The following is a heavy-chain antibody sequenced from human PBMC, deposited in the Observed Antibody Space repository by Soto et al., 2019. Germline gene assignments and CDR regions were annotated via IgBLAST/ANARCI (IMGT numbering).Heavy chain of an antibody. V-gene: IGHV1-69*01. D-gene: IGHD4-17*01. CDR2: IIPLFGTP. CDR1: GGTFNNNL. J-gene: IGHJ4*02. CDR3: TRETRAYGGLADY. Sequence: QVQLVQSGAEVKKPGSSVKVSCKVSGGTFNNNLINWVRQAPGQGLEWMGGIIPLFGTPNYAQKFQGRVTITADASTSTAYMELTSLTSHDTAVYYSTRETRAYGGLADYWGQGTLVTVSS.